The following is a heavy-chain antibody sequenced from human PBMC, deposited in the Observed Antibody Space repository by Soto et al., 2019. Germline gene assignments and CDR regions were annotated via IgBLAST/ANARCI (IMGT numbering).Heavy chain of an antibody. CDR1: GGSVSSGSYY. V-gene: IGHV4-61*01. Sequence: PSETLSLTCTVSGGSVSSGSYYWSWIRQPPGKGLEWIGYIYYSGSTNYNPSLKSRVTISVDTSKNQFSLKLSSVTAADTAVYYCAREAMIVVDDAFDIWGQGTMVTVSS. D-gene: IGHD3-22*01. CDR3: AREAMIVVDDAFDI. CDR2: IYYSGST. J-gene: IGHJ3*02.